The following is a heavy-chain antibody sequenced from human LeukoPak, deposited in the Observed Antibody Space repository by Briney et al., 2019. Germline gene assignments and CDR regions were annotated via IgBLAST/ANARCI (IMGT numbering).Heavy chain of an antibody. CDR2: IWYDGSNK. J-gene: IGHJ3*02. Sequence: TGGSLRLSCAASGFTFSSYGMHWVRQAPGKGLEWVAVIWYDGSNKYYADSVKGRFTISRDNSKNTLYLQMNSLRAEDTAVYYCAKDTAYYYDSSGPDAFDIWGQGTMVTVSS. D-gene: IGHD3-22*01. V-gene: IGHV3-33*06. CDR1: GFTFSSYG. CDR3: AKDTAYYYDSSGPDAFDI.